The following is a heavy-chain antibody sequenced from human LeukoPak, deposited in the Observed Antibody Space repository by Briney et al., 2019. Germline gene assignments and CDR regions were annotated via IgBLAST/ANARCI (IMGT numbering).Heavy chain of an antibody. CDR1: EFTVTTNY. Sequence: GGSLRLSCTATEFTVTTNYLSWVRQAPGKGLKWVSITYSGGNSNSADSVKGRSTITRDDSKNTLYLQMNSLRPEDTAIYYCAGGYGGRYWAFDIWGQGTMVTVFS. J-gene: IGHJ3*02. CDR2: TYSGGNS. D-gene: IGHD1-26*01. V-gene: IGHV3-66*01. CDR3: AGGYGGRYWAFDI.